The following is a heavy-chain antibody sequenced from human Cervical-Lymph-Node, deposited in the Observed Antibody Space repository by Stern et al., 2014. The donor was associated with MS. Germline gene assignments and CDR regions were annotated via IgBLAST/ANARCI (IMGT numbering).Heavy chain of an antibody. CDR1: GYTFINYD. D-gene: IGHD5-18*01. CDR2: MNPNNAKT. CDR3: VRGGFSYGYGLDA. Sequence: QVQLVQSGSQVRKPGASVKVSCQALGYTFINYDIFWVRQATGQGLEWMGWMNPNNAKTGHAQKFQGRVTMTRNTSISTAYMELSGLRSDDTAVYYCVRGGFSYGYGLDAWGQGTAVIVSS. J-gene: IGHJ6*02. V-gene: IGHV1-8*01.